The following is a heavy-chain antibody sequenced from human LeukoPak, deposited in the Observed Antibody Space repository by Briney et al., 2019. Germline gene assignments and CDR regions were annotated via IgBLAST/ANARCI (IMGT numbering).Heavy chain of an antibody. D-gene: IGHD4-11*01. CDR1: GGSFSGYY. CDR2: INHSGST. CDR3: ARVDVPDYSNLNYFDY. Sequence: SETLSLTCAVYGGSFSGYYWSWIRQPPGKGLEWIGEINHSGSTNYNPSLKSRVSISVDTSKNQFSLKLSSVTAADTAVYYCARVDVPDYSNLNYFDYWGQGTLLTVSS. V-gene: IGHV4-34*01. J-gene: IGHJ4*02.